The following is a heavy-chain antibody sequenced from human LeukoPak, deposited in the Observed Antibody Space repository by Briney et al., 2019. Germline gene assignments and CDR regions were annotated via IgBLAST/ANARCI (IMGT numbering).Heavy chain of an antibody. D-gene: IGHD5-12*01. J-gene: IGHJ4*02. Sequence: ASVKVSCKASGYTFTGYYMHWVRQAPGQGLEWMGWINPNSGGTNYAQKFQGRVTITRDTSISTAYMELSRLRSDDTAVYYCARGQKGNSGYDYWGQGTLVTVSS. CDR1: GYTFTGYY. V-gene: IGHV1-2*02. CDR3: ARGQKGNSGYDY. CDR2: INPNSGGT.